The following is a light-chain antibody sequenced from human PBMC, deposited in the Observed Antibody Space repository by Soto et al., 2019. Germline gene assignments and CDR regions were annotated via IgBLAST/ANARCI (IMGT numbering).Light chain of an antibody. Sequence: QSVLTQPPSASGTPGQTVSISCSGSSSNIGSEAVNWFQHLPGTTPKLLIYGDYQRPSGVPDRFSGSRSGTSASLAISGLQSQDEADYYCAAWDYSMNADVFGTGTKVTVL. V-gene: IGLV1-44*01. CDR1: SSNIGSEA. CDR2: GDY. CDR3: AAWDYSMNADV. J-gene: IGLJ1*01.